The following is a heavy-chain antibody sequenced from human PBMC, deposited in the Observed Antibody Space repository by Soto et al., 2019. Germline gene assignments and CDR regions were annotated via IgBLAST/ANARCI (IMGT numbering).Heavy chain of an antibody. V-gene: IGHV5-10-1*01. Sequence: GESLKISCKGSGYSFTSYWISWVRQMPGKGLEWMGRIDPSDSYTNYSPSFQGHVTISADKSISTAYLQWSSLKASDTAMYYCARFGRTGTTGDYYYYGMGVWGQGTTVTVSS. J-gene: IGHJ6*02. D-gene: IGHD1-7*01. CDR1: GYSFTSYW. CDR2: IDPSDSYT. CDR3: ARFGRTGTTGDYYYYGMGV.